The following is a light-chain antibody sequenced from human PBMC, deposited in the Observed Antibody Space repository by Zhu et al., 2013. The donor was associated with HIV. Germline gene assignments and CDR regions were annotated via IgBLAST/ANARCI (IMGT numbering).Light chain of an antibody. V-gene: IGLV2-14*01. CDR3: SSSTTTSTLV. CDR2: EVY. J-gene: IGLJ3*02. CDR1: SSDIGVYNH. Sequence: SALTQPASVSGSPGQSITISCTGTSSDIGVYNHVSWYQHHPDKAPRLMIYEVYNRPSGVSDRFSGSKSGNTASLTISGLQAEDEADYYCSSSTTTSTLVFGGGTKLTVL.